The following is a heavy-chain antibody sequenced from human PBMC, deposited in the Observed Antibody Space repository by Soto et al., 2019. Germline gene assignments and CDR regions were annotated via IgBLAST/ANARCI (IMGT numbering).Heavy chain of an antibody. CDR3: ARDDPEYCSSTSCYRFPGMDV. CDR1: GFTFSSYA. D-gene: IGHD2-2*01. CDR2: ISYDGSNK. Sequence: GGSLRLSCAASGFTFSSYAMHWVRQAPGKGLEWVAVISYDGSNKYYADSVKGRFTISRDNSKNTLYLQMNSLRADDTAVYYCARDDPEYCSSTSCYRFPGMDVWGQGTTVTVSS. J-gene: IGHJ6*02. V-gene: IGHV3-30-3*01.